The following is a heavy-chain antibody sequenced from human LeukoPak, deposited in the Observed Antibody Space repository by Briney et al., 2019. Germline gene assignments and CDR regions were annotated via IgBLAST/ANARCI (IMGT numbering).Heavy chain of an antibody. CDR3: ARDSYYYGSGSYYSD. CDR1: GFTFSSYA. V-gene: IGHV3-30-3*01. D-gene: IGHD3-10*01. CDR2: ISYDGSNK. J-gene: IGHJ4*02. Sequence: PGRSLRLSCAASGFTFSSYAMRWVRQAPGKGLEWVAVISYDGSNKYYADSVKGRFTISRDNSKNTLYLQMNSLRAEDTAVYYCARDSYYYGSGSYYSDWGQGTLVTVSS.